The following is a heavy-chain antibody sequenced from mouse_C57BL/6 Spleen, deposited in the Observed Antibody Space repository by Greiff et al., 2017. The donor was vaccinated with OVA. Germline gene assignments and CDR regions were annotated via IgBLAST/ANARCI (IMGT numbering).Heavy chain of an antibody. Sequence: QVQLKQPGAELVKPGASVKLSCKASGYTFTSYWMHWVKQRPGQGLEWIGMIHPNSGSTNYNEKFKSKATLTVDKSSSTAYMQLSSLTSEDSAVYYCAREGFITTVVALYYAMDYWGQGTSVTVSS. J-gene: IGHJ4*01. CDR3: AREGFITTVVALYYAMDY. D-gene: IGHD1-1*01. V-gene: IGHV1-64*01. CDR2: IHPNSGST. CDR1: GYTFTSYW.